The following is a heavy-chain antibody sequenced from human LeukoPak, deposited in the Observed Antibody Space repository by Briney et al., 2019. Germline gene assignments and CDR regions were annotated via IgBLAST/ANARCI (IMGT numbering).Heavy chain of an antibody. V-gene: IGHV1-69*05. CDR2: IIPVFGTA. CDR3: ATVPEGVPDAFDI. CDR1: GGTFSSYA. Sequence: PVKVSCKASGGTFSSYAISWVRQAPGQGLEWMGGIIPVFGTANYAQKFQGRVTITTDESTSTAYMELSSLRSEDTAVYYCATVPEGVPDAFDIWGQGTMVTVSS. D-gene: IGHD3-16*01. J-gene: IGHJ3*02.